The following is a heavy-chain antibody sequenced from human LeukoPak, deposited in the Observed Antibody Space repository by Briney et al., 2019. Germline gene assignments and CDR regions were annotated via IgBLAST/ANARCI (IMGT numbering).Heavy chain of an antibody. V-gene: IGHV3-23*01. CDR3: AKSGFAYYFDY. Sequence: GGSLRLSCAASGFTFSSYAITWVRQAPGKGLERVSGISGSGGSTYYADSVKGRFTISRDNSKNTLYLQMNSLRAEDTAVYFCAKSGFAYYFDYWGQGTLVTVSS. CDR1: GFTFSSYA. CDR2: ISGSGGST. J-gene: IGHJ4*02. D-gene: IGHD1-26*01.